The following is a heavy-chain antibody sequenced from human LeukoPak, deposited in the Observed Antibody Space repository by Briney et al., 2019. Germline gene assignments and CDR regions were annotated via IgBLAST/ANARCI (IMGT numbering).Heavy chain of an antibody. Sequence: GGSLRLSCAASGFTVSSNYMSWVRQAPGKGLEWVSVIYSGGSTFYADSVKGRFTISRDNSKNTLYLQMNSLRAEDTAVYYCTRESGSGNYYYDYWGQGTLVTISS. J-gene: IGHJ4*02. D-gene: IGHD3-10*01. CDR1: GFTVSSNY. V-gene: IGHV3-53*01. CDR3: TRESGSGNYYYDY. CDR2: IYSGGST.